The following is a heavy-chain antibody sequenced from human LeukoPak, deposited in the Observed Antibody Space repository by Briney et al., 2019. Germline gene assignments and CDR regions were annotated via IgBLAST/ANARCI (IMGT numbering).Heavy chain of an antibody. Sequence: GASVKVSCKASGYTFTNYAFSWVRQAPGQGLEWMGWINTNNGNTNYVKRLQGRVTMTTDTSTSTAYMELRSLRSDDTAVYYCVREREETYGSGSYTFDHWGQGTLVTVSS. CDR1: GYTFTNYA. CDR3: VREREETYGSGSYTFDH. D-gene: IGHD3-10*01. J-gene: IGHJ4*02. CDR2: INTNNGNT. V-gene: IGHV1-18*01.